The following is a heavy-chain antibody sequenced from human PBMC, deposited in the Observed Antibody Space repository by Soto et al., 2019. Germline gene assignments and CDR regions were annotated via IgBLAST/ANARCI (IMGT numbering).Heavy chain of an antibody. CDR1: GYNVTTYG. J-gene: IGHJ3*01. CDR2: ISAYNGNT. V-gene: IGHV1-18*01. D-gene: IGHD1-1*01. CDR3: AGEVDVGDWNVIPDVCDG. Sequence: APVKVSCKPSGYNVTTYGISWSRKTPGQGLEWMGWISAYNGNTNYAQKVQGRVTMTTDTSTSTGYMGLRSLRSDDSAVYYCAGEVDVGDWNVIPDVCDGWGQGTMGTVS.